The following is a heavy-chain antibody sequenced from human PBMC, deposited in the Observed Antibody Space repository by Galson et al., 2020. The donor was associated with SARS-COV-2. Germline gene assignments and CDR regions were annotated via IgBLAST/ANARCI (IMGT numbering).Heavy chain of an antibody. CDR2: ISYDGSNK. D-gene: IGHD3-22*01. CDR1: GFTFSSYA. Sequence: QLGESLKLSCAASGFTFSSYAMHWVRQAPGKGLEWVDVISYDGSNKYYADSVKGRFTISRDNSKNTLYLQMNSLRAEDTAVYYCARGPFGTMIVVVDFPGIDYWGQGTLVTVSS. CDR3: ARGPFGTMIVVVDFPGIDY. V-gene: IGHV3-30*04. J-gene: IGHJ4*02.